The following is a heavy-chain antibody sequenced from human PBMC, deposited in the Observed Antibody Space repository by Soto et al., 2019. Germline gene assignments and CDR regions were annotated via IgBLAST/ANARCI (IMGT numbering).Heavy chain of an antibody. V-gene: IGHV1-18*01. CDR2: ISAYNGNT. CDR1: GYTFTSYG. J-gene: IGHJ6*02. CDR3: ARDQKHFYVSSGYYGRAYYYGMDV. Sequence: ASVKVSCKASGYTFTSYGISWVRQAPGQGLEWMGWISAYNGNTNYAQKLQGIVTMTTDTSTRTAYMELRFLRSDDTALYYFARDQKHFYVSSGYYGRAYYYGMDVWGQGTTVTVSS. D-gene: IGHD3-22*01.